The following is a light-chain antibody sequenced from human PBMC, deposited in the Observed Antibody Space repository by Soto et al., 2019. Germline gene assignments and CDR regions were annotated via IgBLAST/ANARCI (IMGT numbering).Light chain of an antibody. CDR2: DVS. V-gene: IGLV2-11*01. J-gene: IGLJ3*02. CDR1: SSDVGAYNY. Sequence: QSALTQPRSVSGSPGQSVTISCTGTSSDVGAYNYVSWYQQHPSKVPKLMIYDVSRRPSGVPDRFSGSKSGNTASLTISGLQADDEADYYCCSYAGSYTLVFGGGTKLTVL. CDR3: CSYAGSYTLV.